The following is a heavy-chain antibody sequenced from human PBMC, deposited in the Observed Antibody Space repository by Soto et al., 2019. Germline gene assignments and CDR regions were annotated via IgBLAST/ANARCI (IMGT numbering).Heavy chain of an antibody. CDR2: IYYSGST. CDR1: GGSISSYY. V-gene: IGHV4-59*01. J-gene: IGHJ4*02. D-gene: IGHD3-22*01. Sequence: SETLSLTCTVSGGSISSYYWSWIRQPPGKGLEWIGYIYYSGSTNYNPSLKSRVTISVDTSKNQFSLKLSSVTAADTAVYYCARVSVVITNYYFDYWGQGTLVTVSS. CDR3: ARVSVVITNYYFDY.